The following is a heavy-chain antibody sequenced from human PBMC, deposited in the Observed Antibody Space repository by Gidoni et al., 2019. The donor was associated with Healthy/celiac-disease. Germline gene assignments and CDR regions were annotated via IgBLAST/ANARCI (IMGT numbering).Heavy chain of an antibody. D-gene: IGHD5-12*01. CDR3: ARDYSRDGYNFFVSGYFDY. J-gene: IGHJ4*02. CDR1: GFTFSAYW. V-gene: IGHV3-74*01. Sequence: EVQLVESGGGLVQPGGSLRLSCAASGFTFSAYWMPWVRQAPGKRLVWVSRINSDGSSTSYADSVKGRFTISRDNAKNTLYLQMNSLRAEDTAVYYCARDYSRDGYNFFVSGYFDYWGQGTLVTVSS. CDR2: INSDGSST.